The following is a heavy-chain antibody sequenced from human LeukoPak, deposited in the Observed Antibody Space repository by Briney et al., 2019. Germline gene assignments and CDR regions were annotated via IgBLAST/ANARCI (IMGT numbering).Heavy chain of an antibody. CDR3: ARDPYSGYDYDY. V-gene: IGHV4-39*07. CDR2: IYYSGST. J-gene: IGHJ4*02. Sequence: PSETLSLTCTVSGGSISSYYWGWIRQPPGKGLEWIGSIYYSGSTYYNPSLKSRVTISVDTSKNQFSLKLSSVTAADTAVYYCARDPYSGYDYDYWGQGTLVTVSS. CDR1: GGSISSYY. D-gene: IGHD5-12*01.